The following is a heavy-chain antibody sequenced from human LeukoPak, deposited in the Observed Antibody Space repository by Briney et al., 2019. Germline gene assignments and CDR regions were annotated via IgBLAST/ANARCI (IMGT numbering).Heavy chain of an antibody. Sequence: GGSLRLSCAASGFTFSSYEMNLVRQAPGKGLEWVSYISSSGSTIYYADSVKGRFTIPRDNAKNSLYLQMNSLRAEDTAVYYCARGTSMVATVNFDYWGQGTLVTVSS. CDR1: GFTFSSYE. CDR2: ISSSGSTI. V-gene: IGHV3-48*03. J-gene: IGHJ4*02. CDR3: ARGTSMVATVNFDY. D-gene: IGHD5-12*01.